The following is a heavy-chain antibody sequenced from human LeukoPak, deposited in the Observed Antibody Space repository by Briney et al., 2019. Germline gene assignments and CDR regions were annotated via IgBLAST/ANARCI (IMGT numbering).Heavy chain of an antibody. J-gene: IGHJ3*02. V-gene: IGHV3-21*01. Sequence: GGSLRLSCAASGFTFSSYSMNWVRQAPGKGLEWVSAISSSSSYIYYADSVKGRFTISRDNAKNSLYLQMNSLRAEDTAVYYCARSRSRDAFDIWGQGTMVTVSS. CDR3: ARSRSRDAFDI. CDR1: GFTFSSYS. D-gene: IGHD2-2*01. CDR2: ISSSSSYI.